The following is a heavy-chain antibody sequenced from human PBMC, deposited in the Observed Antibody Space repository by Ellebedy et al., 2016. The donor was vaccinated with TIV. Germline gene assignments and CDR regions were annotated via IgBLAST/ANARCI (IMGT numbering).Heavy chain of an antibody. CDR1: GFTFNDAW. J-gene: IGHJ4*02. D-gene: IGHD2-2*01. CDR2: IKSKADGGTT. V-gene: IGHV3-15*01. Sequence: GGSLRLXXAASGFTFNDAWMNWVRQAPGKGPEWVGRIKSKADGGTTDYAAPVKGRFTISRDDLKDTLYLQIDSLKTEDTAVYYCTLGSSTSWAWGQGTLVTVSS. CDR3: TLGSSTSWA.